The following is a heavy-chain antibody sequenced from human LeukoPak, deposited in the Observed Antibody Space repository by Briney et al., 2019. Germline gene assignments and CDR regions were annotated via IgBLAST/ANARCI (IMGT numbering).Heavy chain of an antibody. CDR1: GFTFSGYA. CDR2: ISGSGGST. V-gene: IGHV3-23*01. J-gene: IGHJ4*02. D-gene: IGHD2-15*01. CDR3: AKDPRYCSGGSCYSHPLYYFDY. Sequence: GGSLRLSCAASGFTFSGYAMSWVRQATGKGLEWVSAISGSGGSTYYADSVKGRFTISRDNSKNTLYLQMNSLRAEDTAVYYCAKDPRYCSGGSCYSHPLYYFDYWGQGTLVTVSS.